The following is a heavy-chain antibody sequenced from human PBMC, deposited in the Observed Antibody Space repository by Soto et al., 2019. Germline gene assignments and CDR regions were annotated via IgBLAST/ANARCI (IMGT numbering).Heavy chain of an antibody. CDR2: TYWDDDK. V-gene: IGHV2-5*02. J-gene: IGHJ4*02. CDR1: GFSLTTSGVG. D-gene: IGHD3-22*01. Sequence: QITLKESGPALVKPTQSLTLTCTVSGFSLTTSGVGVGWIRQPPGKALEWLAMTYWDDDKRYSPSLVNRLTIAKEPYKNQVVLTATNMDPVDKATYYSAIRAPPVVGVTLFHSWGQGTLVTVSS. CDR3: AIRAPPVVGVTLFHS.